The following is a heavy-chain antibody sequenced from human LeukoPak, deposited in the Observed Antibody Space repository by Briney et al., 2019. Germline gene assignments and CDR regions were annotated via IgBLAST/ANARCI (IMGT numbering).Heavy chain of an antibody. CDR3: AREASVAYYYYYMDV. CDR1: GGSFSGYY. D-gene: IGHD4-23*01. CDR2: ISHSGST. V-gene: IGHV4-34*01. J-gene: IGHJ6*03. Sequence: WETLSLTCALYGGSFSGYYWSWIRQSPGKGLEWIGEISHSGSTKYIPSLKSRITISLDTAKNHFSLTLKSVTAADTAVYYCAREASVAYYYYYMDVWGKGTTVTVSS.